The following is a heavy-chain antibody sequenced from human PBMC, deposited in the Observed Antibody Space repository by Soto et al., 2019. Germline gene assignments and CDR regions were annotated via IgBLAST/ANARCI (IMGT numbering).Heavy chain of an antibody. CDR3: ARTVVVITPTYFDY. CDR1: GFSLSNARMG. J-gene: IGHJ4*02. V-gene: IGHV2-26*01. D-gene: IGHD3-22*01. Sequence: QVTLKESGPVLVKPTETLTLTCTVSGFSLSNARMGVSWIRQPPGKALEWLAHIFSNDEKSYSTSLKSRLTISNDTTKSQVVLTMTNMDPVETATYYCARTVVVITPTYFDYWGQGTLVTVAS. CDR2: IFSNDEK.